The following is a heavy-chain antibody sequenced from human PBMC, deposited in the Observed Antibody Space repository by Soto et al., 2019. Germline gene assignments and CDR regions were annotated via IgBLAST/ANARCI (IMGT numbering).Heavy chain of an antibody. Sequence: QPGGSLRLSCTASGFTFSNYGMNWIRQAPGKGLEWISFISYGSSSTYYADSVKGRFTISRDNAKNSLYLQMNSLRDEDTAVYYCARGKYTYGSDYWGQGAMVTVSS. CDR1: GFTFSNYG. CDR2: ISYGSSST. D-gene: IGHD5-18*01. CDR3: ARGKYTYGSDY. V-gene: IGHV3-48*02. J-gene: IGHJ4*02.